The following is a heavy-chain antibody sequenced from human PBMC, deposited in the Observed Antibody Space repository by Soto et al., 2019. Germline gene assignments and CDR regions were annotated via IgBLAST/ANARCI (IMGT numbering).Heavy chain of an antibody. CDR2: IIPVFGTP. Sequence: QVQLEQSGSEVKKSGSSVKVSCKASGYSFSSHAITWVRQAPGQGLEWMGGIIPVFGTPSYAQKCQGRVTISADKSTKTSYLELRSLRSEDTAVYYCARGGALSTSWYWGDGLDSWGQGTQVTVSS. CDR1: GYSFSSHA. V-gene: IGHV1-69*06. D-gene: IGHD6-13*01. CDR3: ARGGALSTSWYWGDGLDS. J-gene: IGHJ4*02.